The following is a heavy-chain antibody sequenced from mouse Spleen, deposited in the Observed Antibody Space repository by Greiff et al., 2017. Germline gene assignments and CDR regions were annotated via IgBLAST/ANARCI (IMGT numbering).Heavy chain of an antibody. D-gene: IGHD2-4*01. V-gene: IGHV1-50*01. CDR2: IDPSDSYT. J-gene: IGHJ4*01. CDR3: ARYDWGAMDY. CDR1: GYTFTSYW. Sequence: QVQLKQPGAELVKPGASVKLSCKASGYTFTSYWMQWVKQRPGQGLEWIGEIDPSDSYTNYNQKFKGKATLTVDTSSSTAYMQLSSLTSEDSAVYYCARYDWGAMDYWGQGTSVTVSS.